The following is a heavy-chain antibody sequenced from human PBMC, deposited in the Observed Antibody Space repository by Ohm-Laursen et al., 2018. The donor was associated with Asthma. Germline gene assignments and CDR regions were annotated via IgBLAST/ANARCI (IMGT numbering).Heavy chain of an antibody. Sequence: SLRLSCAASGFTFSDYYMSWIRQAPGKGLEWVSYISGSSSYTNYADSVKGRFTISRDNAKNSLYLQMNSLRAEDTAVYYCARDISDYYYYGMDVWGQRTTVTVSS. D-gene: IGHD1-14*01. CDR3: ARDISDYYYYGMDV. J-gene: IGHJ6*02. CDR1: GFTFSDYY. CDR2: ISGSSSYT. V-gene: IGHV3-11*06.